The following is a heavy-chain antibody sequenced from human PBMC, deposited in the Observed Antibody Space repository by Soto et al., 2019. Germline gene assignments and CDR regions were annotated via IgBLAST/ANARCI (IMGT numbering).Heavy chain of an antibody. CDR2: IIPILGIA. V-gene: IGHV1-69*04. CDR3: AREAGTDYYYYYYLAV. J-gene: IGHJ6*03. D-gene: IGHD1-1*01. CDR1: GGTFSSYT. Sequence: GASVKVSCKASGGTFSSYTISWVRQAPGQGLEWMGRIIPILGIANYAQKFQGRVTITADKSTSTAYMELSSLRSEDTAVYYCAREAGTDYYYYYYLAVWGKGTTVTVSS.